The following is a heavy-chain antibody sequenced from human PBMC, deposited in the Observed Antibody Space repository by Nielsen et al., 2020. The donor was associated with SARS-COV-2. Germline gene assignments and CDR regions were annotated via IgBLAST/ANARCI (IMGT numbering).Heavy chain of an antibody. Sequence: GESLKISCAASGFTFSSYSMNWVRQAPGKGLEWVSSISSSSSYIYYADSVKGRFTISRDNAKNSLYLQMNSLRAEDTAVYYCARASTRNVDTAYYGMDVWGQGTTVTVSS. V-gene: IGHV3-21*01. CDR2: ISSSSSYI. CDR3: ARASTRNVDTAYYGMDV. J-gene: IGHJ6*02. D-gene: IGHD5-18*01. CDR1: GFTFSSYS.